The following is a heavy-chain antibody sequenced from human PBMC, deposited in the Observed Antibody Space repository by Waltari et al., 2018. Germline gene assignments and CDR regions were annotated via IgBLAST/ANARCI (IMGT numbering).Heavy chain of an antibody. D-gene: IGHD6-13*01. CDR2: INPNSGGT. V-gene: IGHV1-2*02. Sequence: QVQLVQSGAEVKKPGASVKVSCKASGYTFTGYYMHWVRQAPGPGLEWMGWINPNSGGTNYAQKFQGRVTMTRDTSISTAYMELSRLRSDDTAVYYCARVGKRIAAAGPNNWFDPWGQGTLVTVSS. J-gene: IGHJ5*02. CDR3: ARVGKRIAAAGPNNWFDP. CDR1: GYTFTGYY.